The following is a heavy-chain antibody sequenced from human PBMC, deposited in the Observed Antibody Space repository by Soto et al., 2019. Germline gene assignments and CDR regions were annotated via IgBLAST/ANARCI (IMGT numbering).Heavy chain of an antibody. V-gene: IGHV1-69*06. CDR2: VIPIFGTA. CDR3: ARVRCSSTSCYSWFDP. Sequence: SVKVSCKASGGTFSSYAISWVRQAPGQGLEWMGGVIPIFGTANYAQKFQGRVTITADKSTSTAYMELSSLRSEDTAVYYCARVRCSSTSCYSWFDPWGQGTLVTVSS. D-gene: IGHD2-2*01. CDR1: GGTFSSYA. J-gene: IGHJ5*02.